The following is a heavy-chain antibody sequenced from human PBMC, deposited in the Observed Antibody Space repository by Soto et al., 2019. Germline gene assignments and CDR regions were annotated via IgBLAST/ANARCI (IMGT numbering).Heavy chain of an antibody. V-gene: IGHV6-1*01. J-gene: IGHJ5*01. Sequence: PSQTLSLTCAISGDSVSTNSATWDWIRRSPSRGLEWLGRTYYRSKWYNDYAVSVKGRIAINPDTSNNQLSLQLNSVTPDDTAVYYCARLIGNSWLDSWGQGTLVTRSS. CDR3: ARLIGNSWLDS. D-gene: IGHD2-8*01. CDR2: TYYRSKWYN. CDR1: GDSVSTNSAT.